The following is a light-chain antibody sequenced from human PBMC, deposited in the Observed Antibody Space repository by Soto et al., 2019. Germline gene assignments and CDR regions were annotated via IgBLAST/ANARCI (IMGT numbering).Light chain of an antibody. V-gene: IGKV3-15*01. CDR3: QQYNEWPLT. CDR1: QSVSSD. Sequence: EIVMTQSPATLSVSPGERATLSCRASQSVSSDLAWYQQKPGQAPRLLMYGASTRATGVPDRFSGTGSGTELTLTISSLQSEDCAVYYCQQYNEWPLTFGQGTRLEIK. J-gene: IGKJ5*01. CDR2: GAS.